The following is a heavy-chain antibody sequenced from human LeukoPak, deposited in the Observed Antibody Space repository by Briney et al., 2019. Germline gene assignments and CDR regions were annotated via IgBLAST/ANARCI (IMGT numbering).Heavy chain of an antibody. D-gene: IGHD3-22*01. Sequence: PSETLSLTCTVSRGSISSSSYYWDWIRQPPGKGLEWIGTIYYSGTTYYNPSLKSRVTISVDTSRNQFSLKLSSVTATDTAVYYCARMIGDDAFDIWGQGTMVTVSS. J-gene: IGHJ3*02. V-gene: IGHV4-39*01. CDR1: RGSISSSSYY. CDR2: IYYSGTT. CDR3: ARMIGDDAFDI.